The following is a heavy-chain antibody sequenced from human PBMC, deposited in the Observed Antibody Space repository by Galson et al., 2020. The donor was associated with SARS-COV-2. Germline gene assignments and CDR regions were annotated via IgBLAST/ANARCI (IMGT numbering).Heavy chain of an antibody. Sequence: SETLSPTFAVYGGSFSGYYWSWIRQPPGKGLEWTGEINHSGSTNYNPSLKSRVTISVDTSKNQFSLKLSSVTAPDTAVYSGARGAVAADGSLVGMDVWGQGTTVTVSS. J-gene: IGHJ6*02. CDR1: GGSFSGYY. CDR3: ARGAVAADGSLVGMDV. CDR2: INHSGST. D-gene: IGHD6-19*01. V-gene: IGHV4-34*01.